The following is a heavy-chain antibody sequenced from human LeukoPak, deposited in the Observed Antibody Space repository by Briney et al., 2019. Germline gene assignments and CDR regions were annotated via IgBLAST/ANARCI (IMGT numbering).Heavy chain of an antibody. J-gene: IGHJ3*02. CDR2: TYYSSKWYN. CDR1: GDSVSSNSAA. CDR3: ARGAVAVRNAFDI. Sequence: SQTPSLTCAISGDSVSSNSAAWNWIRQSPSRGLEWLGRTYYSSKWYNDYAVSVKSRITINPDTSKNQFSLQLNSVTPEDTALYYCARGAVAVRNAFDIWGQGTMVTVSS. V-gene: IGHV6-1*01. D-gene: IGHD6-19*01.